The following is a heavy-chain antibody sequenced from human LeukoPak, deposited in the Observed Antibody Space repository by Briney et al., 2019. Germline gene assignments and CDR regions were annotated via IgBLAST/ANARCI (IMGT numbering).Heavy chain of an antibody. CDR2: IYYSGST. CDR1: GGSISSYY. CDR3: ARDAVSAAVLP. Sequence: PSETLSLTCTVSGGSISSYYWGWIRQPPGKGLEWIGSIYYSGSTYYNPSLKSRVTISVDTSKNQFSLKLSSVTAADTAVYYCARDAVSAAVLPWGQGTLVTVSS. V-gene: IGHV4-39*07. J-gene: IGHJ5*02. D-gene: IGHD6-13*01.